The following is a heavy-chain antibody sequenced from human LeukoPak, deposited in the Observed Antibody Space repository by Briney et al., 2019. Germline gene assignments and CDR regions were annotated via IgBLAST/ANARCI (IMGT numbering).Heavy chain of an antibody. D-gene: IGHD4-23*01. CDR3: ARTTNYGGNSLWYFDL. Sequence: ASVKVSCKASGYTFTYRYLHWVRQAPGQALEWMGWITPFNGNTNYAQKFQDRVTITRDRSMSTAYMELSSLRSEDTAMYYCARTTNYGGNSLWYFDLWGRGTLVTVSS. CDR2: ITPFNGNT. CDR1: GYTFTYRY. V-gene: IGHV1-45*02. J-gene: IGHJ2*01.